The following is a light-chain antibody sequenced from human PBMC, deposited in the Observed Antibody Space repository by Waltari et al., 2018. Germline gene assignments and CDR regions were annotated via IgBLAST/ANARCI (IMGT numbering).Light chain of an antibody. J-gene: IGLJ3*02. CDR1: SSDVGTYNY. Sequence: QSALTQPPSASGSPGQSVTISCTGSSSDVGTYNYVSWYHTHPGKAPKRMISEVPNRPSGAPGRFSGDKSGNTASLTVSGLQAEDEADYYCSSYGGRANWVFGGGTKLTVL. CDR3: SSYGGRANWV. V-gene: IGLV2-8*01. CDR2: EVP.